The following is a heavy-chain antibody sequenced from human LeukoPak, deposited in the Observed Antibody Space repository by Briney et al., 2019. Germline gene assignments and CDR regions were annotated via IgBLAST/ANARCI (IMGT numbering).Heavy chain of an antibody. CDR1: GGTFSSYT. Sequence: XVXXSCKASGGTFSSYTISWVRQAPGQGLEWMGRIIPILGIANYAQKFQGRVTITADKSTSTAYMELSSLRSEDTAVYYCARDVPSSSWETFDYWGQGTLVTVSS. D-gene: IGHD6-13*01. CDR2: IIPILGIA. J-gene: IGHJ4*02. V-gene: IGHV1-69*04. CDR3: ARDVPSSSWETFDY.